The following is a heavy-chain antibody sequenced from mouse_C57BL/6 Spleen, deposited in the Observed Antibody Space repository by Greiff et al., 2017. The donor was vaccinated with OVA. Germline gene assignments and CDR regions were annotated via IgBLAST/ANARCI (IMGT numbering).Heavy chain of an antibody. Sequence: EVKLVESEGGLVQPGSSMKLSCTASGFTFSDYYMAWVRQVPEKGLEWVANINYDGSSTYYLDSLKSRFIISGDNAKNILYLQMSSLKSEDTAAYYCAREGDDYDVGYFDYWGQGTTLTVSS. CDR1: GFTFSDYY. V-gene: IGHV5-16*01. D-gene: IGHD2-4*01. J-gene: IGHJ2*01. CDR3: AREGDDYDVGYFDY. CDR2: INYDGSST.